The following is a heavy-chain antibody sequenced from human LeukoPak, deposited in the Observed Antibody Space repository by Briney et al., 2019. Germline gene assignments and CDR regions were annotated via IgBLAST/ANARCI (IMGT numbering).Heavy chain of an antibody. J-gene: IGHJ4*02. CDR3: AREERWLQSDY. V-gene: IGHV4-39*02. D-gene: IGHD5-24*01. Sequence: PSETLSLTCTVSGGSISSRSYYWGWIRQPPGKGREWIGSIYYSGSTYYNPSLKSRVTISVDTSKNQLSLKLSSVTAADTAVYYCAREERWLQSDYWGQGTLVTVSS. CDR1: GGSISSRSYY. CDR2: IYYSGST.